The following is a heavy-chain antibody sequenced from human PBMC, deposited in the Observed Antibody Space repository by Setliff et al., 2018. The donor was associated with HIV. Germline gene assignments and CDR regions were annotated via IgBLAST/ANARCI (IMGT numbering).Heavy chain of an antibody. D-gene: IGHD1-26*01. J-gene: IGHJ3*02. CDR2: INPNSGGT. CDR3: ARPATRRYSGSSRADAFDI. V-gene: IGHV1-2*02. CDR1: GYTFTGYY. Sequence: ASVKVSCKASGYTFTGYYMHWVRQAPGQGLEWMGWINPNSGGTNYAQKFQGRVTMTRDTSISTVYMELSRLRSDDTAVYYCARPATRRYSGSSRADAFDIWGQGTMVTVSS.